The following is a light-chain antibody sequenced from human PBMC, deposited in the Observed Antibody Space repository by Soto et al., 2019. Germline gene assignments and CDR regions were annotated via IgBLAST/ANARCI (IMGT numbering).Light chain of an antibody. CDR3: FSYSTSGTYV. CDR1: SNDVGFYNL. Sequence: QSVLTQPASVSGSPGQSITISCSGTSNDVGFYNLVSWYQQYPDKVPKLMIFEGSKRPAGVSNRFSGSKSGNTASLTISGLQAEDEADYYCFSYSTSGTYVLGTGTKLTVL. V-gene: IGLV2-23*01. CDR2: EGS. J-gene: IGLJ1*01.